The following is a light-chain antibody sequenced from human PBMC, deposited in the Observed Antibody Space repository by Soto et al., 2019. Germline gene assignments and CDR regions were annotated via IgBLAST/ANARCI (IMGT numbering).Light chain of an antibody. Sequence: ESVLTHSPGTLSFSPREKTTLSCRASQSVSSSYLAWYQQKPGQAPRLLIYGASSRATGIPDRFSGSGSGTDFTLTVSRLEPEDFAVYYCQQFGSSSWTFGQGTKV. CDR2: GAS. V-gene: IGKV3-20*01. J-gene: IGKJ1*01. CDR1: QSVSSSY. CDR3: QQFGSSSWT.